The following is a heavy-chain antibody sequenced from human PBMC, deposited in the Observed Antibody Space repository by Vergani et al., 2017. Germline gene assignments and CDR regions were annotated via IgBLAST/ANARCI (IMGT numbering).Heavy chain of an antibody. CDR3: AREMHDLGELSFYFDY. Sequence: VQLVESGGGLVKPGGSLRLSCAASGFTFSSYSMNWVRQAPGKGLEWVSSISSSSSYIYYADSVKGRFTISRDNAKNSLYLQMNSLRAEDTAVYYCAREMHDLGELSFYFDYWGQGTLVTVSS. D-gene: IGHD3-16*02. V-gene: IGHV3-21*01. CDR2: ISSSSSYI. CDR1: GFTFSSYS. J-gene: IGHJ4*02.